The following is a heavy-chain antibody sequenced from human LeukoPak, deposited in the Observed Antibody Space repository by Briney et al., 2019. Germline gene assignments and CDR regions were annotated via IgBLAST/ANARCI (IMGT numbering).Heavy chain of an antibody. Sequence: PGGSLRLSCAASGFTFSSYSMNWVRQAPGKGLEWVSYISGSSSTIYYADSVKGRFTISRDNAKNSLYLQMNSLRAEDTAVYYCARGDIVVVPAAFLFDYWGQVTLVTVSS. V-gene: IGHV3-48*01. D-gene: IGHD2-2*01. J-gene: IGHJ4*02. CDR3: ARGDIVVVPAAFLFDY. CDR1: GFTFSSYS. CDR2: ISGSSSTI.